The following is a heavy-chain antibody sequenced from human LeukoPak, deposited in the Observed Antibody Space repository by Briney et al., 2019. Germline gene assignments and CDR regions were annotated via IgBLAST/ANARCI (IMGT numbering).Heavy chain of an antibody. CDR1: GGTFSSYA. D-gene: IGHD6-19*01. V-gene: IGHV1-69*06. J-gene: IGHJ4*02. Sequence: SVKVSCKASGGTFSSYAISWVRQAPGQELEWMGGIIPIFGTANYAQKFQGRVTITADKSTSTAYMELSSLRSEDTAVYYCARATGGSIAVAGAFDYWGQGALVTVSS. CDR3: ARATGGSIAVAGAFDY. CDR2: IIPIFGTA.